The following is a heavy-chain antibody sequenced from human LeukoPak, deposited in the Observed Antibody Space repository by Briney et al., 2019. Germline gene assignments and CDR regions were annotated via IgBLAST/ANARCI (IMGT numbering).Heavy chain of an antibody. CDR1: GYTFTSYY. J-gene: IGHJ4*02. CDR3: ARQYYDFWSGYYTGWYYFDY. Sequence: GASVKVSCKASGYTFTSYYMHWVRQAPGQGLEWMGIINPSGGSTSYAQKFQGRVTMTRDMSTSTVYMELSSLRSEDTAVYCCARQYYDFWSGYYTGWYYFDYWGQGTLVTVSS. D-gene: IGHD3-3*01. V-gene: IGHV1-46*01. CDR2: INPSGGST.